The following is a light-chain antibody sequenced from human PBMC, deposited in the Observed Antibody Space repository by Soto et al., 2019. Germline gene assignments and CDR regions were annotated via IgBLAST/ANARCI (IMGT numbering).Light chain of an antibody. CDR1: QDISNY. V-gene: IGKV1-33*01. CDR2: DAS. Sequence: DIQMTQSPSSLSASVGDRVTITCQASQDISNYLNWYQQKPGKAPKLLIYDASNLETGVPSRFSGSGSGTDFTFTIISLQPEDIATYYCQQYDNLPLIFGGGTKVEMK. CDR3: QQYDNLPLI. J-gene: IGKJ4*01.